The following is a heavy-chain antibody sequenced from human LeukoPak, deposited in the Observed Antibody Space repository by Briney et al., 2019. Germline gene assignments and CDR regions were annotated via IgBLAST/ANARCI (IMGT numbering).Heavy chain of an antibody. J-gene: IGHJ3*02. CDR2: IHYSGST. D-gene: IGHD2-21*02. CDR1: GGSISSYY. Sequence: TSETLSLTCTVSGGSISSYYWSWIRQPPGKGLEWVGYIHYSGSTNYNPSLKSRVTISVDTSKNQFSLKLSSVTAADTAVYYCAGAHCGGDCYSGRAFDIWGQGTMVTVSS. CDR3: AGAHCGGDCYSGRAFDI. V-gene: IGHV4-59*01.